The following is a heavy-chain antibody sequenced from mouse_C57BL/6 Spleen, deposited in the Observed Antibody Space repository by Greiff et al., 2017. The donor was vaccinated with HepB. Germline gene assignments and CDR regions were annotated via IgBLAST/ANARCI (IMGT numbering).Heavy chain of an antibody. D-gene: IGHD1-1*01. CDR1: GYSITSGYY. Sequence: EVQLQESGPGLVKPSQSLSLTCSVTGYSITSGYYWNWIRQFPGNKLEWMGYISYDGSNNYNPSLKNRISITRDTSKNQFFLKLNSVTTEDTATYYCARGDYYYGSSWFAYWGQGTLVTVSA. CDR3: ARGDYYYGSSWFAY. CDR2: ISYDGSN. V-gene: IGHV3-6*01. J-gene: IGHJ3*01.